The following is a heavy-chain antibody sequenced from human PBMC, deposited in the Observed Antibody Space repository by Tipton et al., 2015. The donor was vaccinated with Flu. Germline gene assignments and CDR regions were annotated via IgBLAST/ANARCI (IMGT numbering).Heavy chain of an antibody. Sequence: TLSLTCTVSGYSISSGYYWGWIRQPPGKGLEWIGSIYHTGITFYNPSLMSRVTVSVDTSRNQFSLKLTSVTATDTAVYYCARVVANVPDPWGQGTLVTVSS. CDR2: IYHTGIT. D-gene: IGHD3-10*01. CDR3: ARVVANVPDP. J-gene: IGHJ5*02. CDR1: GYSISSGYY. V-gene: IGHV4-38-2*02.